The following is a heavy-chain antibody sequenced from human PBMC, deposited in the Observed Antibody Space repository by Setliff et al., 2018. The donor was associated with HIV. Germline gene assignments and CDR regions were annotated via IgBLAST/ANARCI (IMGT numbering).Heavy chain of an antibody. CDR1: GYTFISYD. CDR3: ARGKKLITEVRGVIVGGRYYYYYMDV. D-gene: IGHD3-10*01. V-gene: IGHV1-8*02. Sequence: ASVKVSCKASGYTFISYDINWVRQATGQGLEWVGWMNPNSGNTGYAQNFQGRITMTRNTSISTAYMELSSLRSEDTAVYFCARGKKLITEVRGVIVGGRYYYYYMDVWGKGTTVTVSS. CDR2: MNPNSGNT. J-gene: IGHJ6*03.